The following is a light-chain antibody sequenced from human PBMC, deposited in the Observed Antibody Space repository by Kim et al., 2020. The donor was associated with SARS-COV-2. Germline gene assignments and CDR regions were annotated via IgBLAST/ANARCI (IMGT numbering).Light chain of an antibody. Sequence: EIVLTQSPATLSLYPGERATLSCRASQSVRNYLAWYQQKPGQAPRLLIYETSNRATGIPARFSGSGSGTDFTLTISSLEPEDFAVYYCHQRNIWPLTFGGGTKVDIK. CDR3: HQRNIWPLT. CDR1: QSVRNY. CDR2: ETS. V-gene: IGKV3-11*01. J-gene: IGKJ4*01.